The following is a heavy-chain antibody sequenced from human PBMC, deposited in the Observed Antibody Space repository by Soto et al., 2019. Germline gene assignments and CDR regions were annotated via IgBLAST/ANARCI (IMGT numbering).Heavy chain of an antibody. V-gene: IGHV1-2*04. CDR1: GYTFTGYY. CDR3: ARATVRGYYYGMDV. J-gene: IGHJ6*02. CDR2: INPNSGGT. Sequence: QVQLVQSGAEVKKPGASVKVSCKASGYTFTGYYMHWVRQAPGQGLEWMGWINPNSGGTNYAQKFQGWVTMTRDPTISTAYLELSRRRSDDTAVYYCARATVRGYYYGMDVWGQGTTVTVS.